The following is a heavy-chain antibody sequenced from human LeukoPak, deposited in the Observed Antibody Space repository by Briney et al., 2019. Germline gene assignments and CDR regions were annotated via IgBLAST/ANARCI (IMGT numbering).Heavy chain of an antibody. V-gene: IGHV1-2*02. D-gene: IGHD5-24*01. J-gene: IGHJ4*02. CDR2: LNPNSGDT. CDR3: ARGRNIEMTTMSGGSDY. Sequence: ASVKVSCKASGYXFTDYYMHWVRQAPGQGLERMGWLNPNSGDTNYAQKFQGRVSMTRDTSISTAYMDLSDLRSDDTAVYYCARGRNIEMTTMSGGSDYWGQGTLVTVSS. CDR1: GYXFTDYY.